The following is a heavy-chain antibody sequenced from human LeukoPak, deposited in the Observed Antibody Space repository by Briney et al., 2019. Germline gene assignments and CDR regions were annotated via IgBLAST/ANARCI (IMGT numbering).Heavy chain of an antibody. V-gene: IGHV3-23*01. J-gene: IGHJ4*02. CDR2: MSGSGGST. Sequence: GESLRLSCAASEFTFSSYAMNWVRQAPGKGLEWVSAMSGSGGSTYYADSVKGRFTISRDNSKNTLYLQMNSLRAEDTAVYYCAKDNWYTNGWYFGYFDCWGQGSLVTVSS. CDR1: EFTFSSYA. D-gene: IGHD6-19*01. CDR3: AKDNWYTNGWYFGYFDC.